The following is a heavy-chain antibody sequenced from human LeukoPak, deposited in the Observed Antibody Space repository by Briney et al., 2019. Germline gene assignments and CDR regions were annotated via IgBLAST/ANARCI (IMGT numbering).Heavy chain of an antibody. D-gene: IGHD3-16*01. CDR3: ARAGLGASPHYYFDY. CDR2: TYYRSKGYN. V-gene: IGHV6-1*01. J-gene: IGHJ4*02. CDR1: GDSVSSNSAA. Sequence: SQTRSLTCAISGDSVSSNSAAWNWIRQSPSRGLEWLGRTYYRSKGYNDYAVSVKSRITINPDTSKNQSSLQLNSVTPEDTAAYYCARAGLGASPHYYFDYWGQGTLVTVSS.